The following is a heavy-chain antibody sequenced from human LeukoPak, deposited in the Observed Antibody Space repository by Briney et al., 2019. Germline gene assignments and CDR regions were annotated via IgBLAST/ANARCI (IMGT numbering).Heavy chain of an antibody. V-gene: IGHV1-2*02. CDR1: GYTFTGYY. D-gene: IGHD3-3*01. CDR3: ARGLYYDFWSGYHHFDY. J-gene: IGHJ4*02. Sequence: ASVKVSCKASGYTFTGYYMHWVRQAPGQGLEWMGWINPNSGGTNYAQKFQGRVTMTRDTSISTAYMELSRLRSDDTAVYYCARGLYYDFWSGYHHFDYWGQGTLVTVSS. CDR2: INPNSGGT.